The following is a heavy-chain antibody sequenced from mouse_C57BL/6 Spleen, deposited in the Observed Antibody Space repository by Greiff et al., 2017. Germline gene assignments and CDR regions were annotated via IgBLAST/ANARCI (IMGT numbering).Heavy chain of an antibody. Sequence: EVQLVESGGGLVQPGGSLKLSCAASGFTFSDYGMAWVRQAPRKGPEWVAFISNLAYSIYYADTVTGRFTISRENAKNTLYLEMSSLRSEDTAMYYCARRLVQGYFDVWGTGTTVTVSS. CDR2: ISNLAYSI. V-gene: IGHV5-15*04. CDR3: ARRLVQGYFDV. CDR1: GFTFSDYG. J-gene: IGHJ1*03.